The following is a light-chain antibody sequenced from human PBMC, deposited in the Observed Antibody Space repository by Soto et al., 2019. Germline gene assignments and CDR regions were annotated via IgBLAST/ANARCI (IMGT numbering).Light chain of an antibody. J-gene: IGKJ1*01. CDR1: QTISSW. CDR3: QHYNSHSTWT. CDR2: KAS. Sequence: DIQMTQSPSTLSGSVGDRVTITCRASQTISSWLAWYQQKPGKAPKLLIYKASTLKSGVPSRFSGSGSGTEFTLTINSLQPDDFATYYCQHYNSHSTWTFGQGTKVDIK. V-gene: IGKV1-5*03.